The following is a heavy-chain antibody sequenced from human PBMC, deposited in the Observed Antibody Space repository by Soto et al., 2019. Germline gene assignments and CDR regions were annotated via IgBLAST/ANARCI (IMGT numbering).Heavy chain of an antibody. CDR2: INPNSGGT. D-gene: IGHD3-22*01. Sequence: GASVKVSCKASGHTFTGYYMHWVRQAPGQGLEWMGWINPNSGGTNYAQKFQGRVTMTRDTSISTAYMELSRLRSDDTAVYYCVRFQGGIYDSSGDDAFDIWGQGTMVTVSS. J-gene: IGHJ3*02. V-gene: IGHV1-2*02. CDR1: GHTFTGYY. CDR3: VRFQGGIYDSSGDDAFDI.